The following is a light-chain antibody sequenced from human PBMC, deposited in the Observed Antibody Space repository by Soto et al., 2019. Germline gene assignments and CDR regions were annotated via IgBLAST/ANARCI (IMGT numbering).Light chain of an antibody. CDR3: SSYTSSSPLYV. V-gene: IGLV2-14*01. Sequence: QSVLTQPASVSGSPGQSITISCTGTSSDVGGYNFVSWYQQHPGKAPKLIIYEVSHRPSGVSNRFSGSKSGNTASLTISGLQAEDEADYYCSSYTSSSPLYVFGTGTKVTV. CDR1: SSDVGGYNF. CDR2: EVS. J-gene: IGLJ1*01.